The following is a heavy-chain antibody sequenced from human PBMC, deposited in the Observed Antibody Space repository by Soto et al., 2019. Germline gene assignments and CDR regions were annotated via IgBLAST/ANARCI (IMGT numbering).Heavy chain of an antibody. J-gene: IGHJ6*02. V-gene: IGHV3-23*01. CDR2: ISGSGAGT. CDR3: AKCPTVFGAVISLEYYYGMYV. Sequence: GSLRLSCTASGFTFSTSAMSWVRQAPGRGLEWVSGISGSGAGTYYADSVKGRFTISRDNSKNTLYLQMSGLRAEDAAVYYCAKCPTVFGAVISLEYYYGMYVWGQGTPVTVSS. D-gene: IGHD3-3*01. CDR1: GFTFSTSA.